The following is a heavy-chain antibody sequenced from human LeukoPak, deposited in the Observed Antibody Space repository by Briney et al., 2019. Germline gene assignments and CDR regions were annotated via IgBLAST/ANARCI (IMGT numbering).Heavy chain of an antibody. CDR3: ARVMTVTPPDYFDY. CDR1: GFIFSSYT. D-gene: IGHD4-11*01. Sequence: GGSLRLSCAASGFIFSSYTMYWVRQAPGKGLEWVAVISYDGNMKSYADSVKGRLTISRDNSKNTLYLQMNSLRAEDTAVYYCARVMTVTPPDYFDYWGLGTLVTVSS. CDR2: ISYDGNMK. J-gene: IGHJ4*02. V-gene: IGHV3-30-3*01.